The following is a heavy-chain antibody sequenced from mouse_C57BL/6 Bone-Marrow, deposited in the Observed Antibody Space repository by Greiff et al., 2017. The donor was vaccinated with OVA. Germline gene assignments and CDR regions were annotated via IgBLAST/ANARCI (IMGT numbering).Heavy chain of an antibody. D-gene: IGHD2-3*01. CDR3: TREPDGWFAY. CDR1: GFTFSSYA. V-gene: IGHV5-9-1*02. CDR2: ISSGGDYI. J-gene: IGHJ3*01. Sequence: EVMLVESGEGLVKPGGSLKLSCAASGFTFSSYAMSWVRQTPEKRLEWVAYISSGGDYIYYADTVKGRFTISRDNARNTLYLQMSSLKSEDTAMYYCTREPDGWFAYWGQGTLVTVSA.